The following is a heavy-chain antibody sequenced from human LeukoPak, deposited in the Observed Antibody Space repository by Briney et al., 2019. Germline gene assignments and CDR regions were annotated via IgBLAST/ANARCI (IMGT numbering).Heavy chain of an antibody. CDR2: IYSGGST. J-gene: IGHJ4*02. Sequence: GSLRLSCAASGFTVSSNYMSWVRQAPGKGLEWVSVIYSGGSTYYADSVKGRFTISRDNSKNTLYLQMNSLRAEDTAVYYCARDPYYDSSGYPRHYWGQGTLVTVSS. CDR1: GFTVSSNY. CDR3: ARDPYYDSSGYPRHY. D-gene: IGHD3-22*01. V-gene: IGHV3-66*01.